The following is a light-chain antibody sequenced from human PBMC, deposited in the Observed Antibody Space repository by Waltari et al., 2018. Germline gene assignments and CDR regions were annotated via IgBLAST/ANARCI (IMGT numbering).Light chain of an antibody. CDR1: SSDIGDYNY. CDR3: CSYAGGFVYV. J-gene: IGLJ1*01. Sequence: QSALTQPRSVSGSPGQSVAISCTGTSSDIGDYNYVSWYQQHPGKAPKLMIYEVTKRPSGVPDRFSGSKSGNTASLTISGLQAEDEADYYCCSYAGGFVYVFGTGTKVTVL. CDR2: EVT. V-gene: IGLV2-11*01.